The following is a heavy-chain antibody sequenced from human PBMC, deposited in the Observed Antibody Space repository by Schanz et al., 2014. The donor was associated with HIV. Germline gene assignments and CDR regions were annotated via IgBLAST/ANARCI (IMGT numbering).Heavy chain of an antibody. CDR1: GFTFSSYA. J-gene: IGHJ4*02. CDR2: ISGSGIST. V-gene: IGHV3-23*01. D-gene: IGHD3-16*01. Sequence: EVQLLESGGGLVQPGGSLRLSCAASGFTFSSYAMSWVRQAPGKGLEWVSVISGSGISTYYADSVKGRFTISRDNSMNTLFLQMNSLRAEDTAVYYCVQDPEMDAITGYFPYWGQGTLVTVSS. CDR3: VQDPEMDAITGYFPY.